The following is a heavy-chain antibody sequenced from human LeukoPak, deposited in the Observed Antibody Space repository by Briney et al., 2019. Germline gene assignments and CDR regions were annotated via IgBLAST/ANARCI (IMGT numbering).Heavy chain of an antibody. Sequence: EASVKVSCTACGYMLSVFGTTWVRQAPGQGLEWMGSIRVHNGDTNYAHKFQGRLTMTTDTSATTAYMELRSLKSDDTAVYYCARGRYGVGIAFDFWGQGTMVTASS. CDR1: GYMLSVFG. V-gene: IGHV1-18*01. CDR3: ARGRYGVGIAFDF. J-gene: IGHJ3*01. CDR2: IRVHNGDT. D-gene: IGHD3-9*01.